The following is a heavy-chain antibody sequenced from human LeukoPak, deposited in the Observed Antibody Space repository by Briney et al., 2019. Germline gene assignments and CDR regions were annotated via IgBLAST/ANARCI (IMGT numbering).Heavy chain of an antibody. CDR2: IYYSGST. Sequence: PSETLSLTCTVSGGSVSSDNYYWSWIRQPPGRGLEWIGYIYYSGSTNYNPSLKSRVTISVDTSKNQFSLKLSSVTAADTAVYYCARAHYSGTYSVDYWGQGTLVTVSS. V-gene: IGHV4-61*01. CDR3: ARAHYSGTYSVDY. CDR1: GGSVSSDNYY. J-gene: IGHJ4*02. D-gene: IGHD1-26*01.